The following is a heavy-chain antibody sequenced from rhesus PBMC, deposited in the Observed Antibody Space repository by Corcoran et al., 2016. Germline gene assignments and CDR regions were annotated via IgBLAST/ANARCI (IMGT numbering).Heavy chain of an antibody. CDR2: INPRKGNT. V-gene: IGHV1-200*01. Sequence: QVQLVQSGAEVKKPGASVKLSCKASGYTFTSYSINWVRQAPGQGVEGMGLINPRKGNTGYSQNFQCRCTMTRDSSTSTAYMELSSLRSEDTAVYYCARVRVAYYFDYWGQGVLVTVSS. CDR1: GYTFTSYS. CDR3: ARVRVAYYFDY. J-gene: IGHJ4*01. D-gene: IGHD4-29*01.